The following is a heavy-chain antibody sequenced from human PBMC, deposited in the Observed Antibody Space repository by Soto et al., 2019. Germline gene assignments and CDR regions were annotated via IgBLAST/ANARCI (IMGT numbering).Heavy chain of an antibody. CDR2: IYYTGST. CDR3: ARGITIFGVVYGAYYYYGMDV. Sequence: SETLSLTCTVSGGSISSGGFYWSWIRQHPGKGLEWIGYIYYTGSTYYNPSLKSRVTISVDTSKNQFSLKLTSVTAADTAMYYCARGITIFGVVYGAYYYYGMDVWGQGTTVTVSS. V-gene: IGHV4-31*03. J-gene: IGHJ6*02. D-gene: IGHD3-3*01. CDR1: GGSISSGGFY.